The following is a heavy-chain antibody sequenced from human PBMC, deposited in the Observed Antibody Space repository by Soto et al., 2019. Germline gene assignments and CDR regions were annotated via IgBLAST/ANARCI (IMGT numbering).Heavy chain of an antibody. Sequence: GGSLRLSCAASGFTFSSYAMGWVRQAPGKGLEWVSEISGSAITIYYADSVKGRFTVSRDNSKNTVYLRMNSLRVDDTAVYYCAKYLGQVAGADYWGQGTPVTVSS. CDR2: ISGSAITI. CDR1: GFTFSSYA. J-gene: IGHJ4*02. D-gene: IGHD6-19*01. V-gene: IGHV3-23*01. CDR3: AKYLGQVAGADY.